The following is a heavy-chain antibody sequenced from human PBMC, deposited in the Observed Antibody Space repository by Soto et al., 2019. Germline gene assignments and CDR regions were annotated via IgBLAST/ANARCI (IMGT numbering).Heavy chain of an antibody. V-gene: IGHV2-5*02. J-gene: IGHJ4*02. Sequence: QITLKESGPTLVKPTQTLTLTCTFSGFSLTTSGASVGWVRQPPGKALECLALIYWDDDKRYSPSLKSRLTINKYSSNNQVVLTLTNMDPVDTATYYCAHDNCYDSWSLFDNWGQGTLVTVSS. CDR2: IYWDDDK. CDR1: GFSLTTSGAS. D-gene: IGHD3-10*01. CDR3: AHDNCYDSWSLFDN.